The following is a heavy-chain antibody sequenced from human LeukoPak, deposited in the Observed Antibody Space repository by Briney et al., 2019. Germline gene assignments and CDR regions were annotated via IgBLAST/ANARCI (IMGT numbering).Heavy chain of an antibody. V-gene: IGHV4-59*11. J-gene: IGHJ6*01. CDR1: GGSISGHY. D-gene: IGHD3-16*01. Sequence: SETLSLTCTVSGGSISGHYWTWVRQPPGQGLEWIGQMHYSVKADYYRSLRSRITISVDTSKNQMSLKVTSVTAADTAVYYCGGFGVDYDMDVWGQGTTVTVS. CDR2: MHYSVKA. CDR3: GGFGVDYDMDV.